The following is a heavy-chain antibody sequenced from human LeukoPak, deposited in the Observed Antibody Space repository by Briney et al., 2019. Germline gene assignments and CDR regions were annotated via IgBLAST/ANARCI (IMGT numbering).Heavy chain of an antibody. V-gene: IGHV3-48*03. CDR2: ISSSGSTI. J-gene: IGHJ4*02. Sequence: GGSLRLSCAASGSTFSSYEMNWVRQAPGKGLEWVSYISSSGSTIYYADSVKGRFTISRDNAKNSLYLQMNSLRAEDTAVYYCAREAGDPDYWGQGTLVTVSS. CDR3: AREAGDPDY. CDR1: GSTFSSYE. D-gene: IGHD7-27*01.